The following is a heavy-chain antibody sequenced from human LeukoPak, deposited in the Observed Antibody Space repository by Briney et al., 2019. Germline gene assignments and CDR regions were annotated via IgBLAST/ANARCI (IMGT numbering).Heavy chain of an antibody. J-gene: IGHJ4*02. D-gene: IGHD3-3*01. CDR3: ASSITIFGVVIRFDY. CDR1: GGSISSSSYY. V-gene: IGHV4-39*01. Sequence: PSETLSLTCTVSGGSISSSSYYWGWIRQPPGKGLEWIGSIYYSGSTHYNPSLKSRVTISVDTSKNQFSLKLSSVTAADTAVYHCASSITIFGVVIRFDYWGQGTLVTVSS. CDR2: IYYSGST.